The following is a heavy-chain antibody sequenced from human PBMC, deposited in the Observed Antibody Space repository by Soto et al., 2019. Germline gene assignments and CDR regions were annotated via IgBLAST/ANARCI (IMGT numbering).Heavy chain of an antibody. V-gene: IGHV1-3*01. J-gene: IGHJ5*02. CDR3: ARDLPPIVGYYELSSTP. CDR2: INAGNGNT. CDR1: GYTFTSYA. D-gene: IGHD3-22*01. Sequence: GASVKVSCKASGYTFTSYAMHWVRQAPGQRLEWMGWINAGNGNTKYSQKFQGRVTITRDTSTSTVYMELSSLRSEDPAVYYCARDLPPIVGYYELSSTPWGQGTLVTVSS.